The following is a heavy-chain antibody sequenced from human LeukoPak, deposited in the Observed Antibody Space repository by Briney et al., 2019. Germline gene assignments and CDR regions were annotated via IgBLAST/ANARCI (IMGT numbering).Heavy chain of an antibody. D-gene: IGHD3-9*01. CDR1: GFTFSSYE. V-gene: IGHV3-48*03. J-gene: IGHJ6*02. CDR2: ISRSGSTI. Sequence: PWGSLTLSCAASGFTFSSYEWNWIRQAPGKGLEWVSYISRSGSTIYYPDSVRGRFTISRDNATNSLYLQMNSLRAEDTAVYYCARDLQYYDILTGYPFYHYYYGMDVLGQGTTVTDSS. CDR3: ARDLQYYDILTGYPFYHYYYGMDV.